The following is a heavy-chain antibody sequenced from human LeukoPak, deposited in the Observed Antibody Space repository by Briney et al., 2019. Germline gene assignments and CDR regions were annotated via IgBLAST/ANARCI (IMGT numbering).Heavy chain of an antibody. CDR1: GGSISSYY. CDR3: ARLWDSSSSLDY. V-gene: IGHV4-59*08. D-gene: IGHD6-6*01. J-gene: IGHJ4*02. Sequence: TETLSLTCTVSGGSISSYYWTWIRQPPGKGLGLEWIGYIYYSGGTNYNPSLKSRVTISIDTSKNQVSLKLSSVTAADTAVYYCARLWDSSSSLDYWGQGTLVTVSS. CDR2: IYYSGGT.